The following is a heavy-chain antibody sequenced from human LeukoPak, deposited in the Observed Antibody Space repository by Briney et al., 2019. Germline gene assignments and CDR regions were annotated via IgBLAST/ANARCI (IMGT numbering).Heavy chain of an antibody. J-gene: IGHJ4*02. CDR2: ISAYNGNT. Sequence: ASVKVSCKASGYTFTSYGISWVRQAPGQGLEWMGWISAYNGNTNYAQKLQGRVTMTTDTSTSTAYMELRSLRSDDTAVYHCAREWVDTAMVDYFDYWGQGTLVTVSS. V-gene: IGHV1-18*01. CDR1: GYTFTSYG. CDR3: AREWVDTAMVDYFDY. D-gene: IGHD5-18*01.